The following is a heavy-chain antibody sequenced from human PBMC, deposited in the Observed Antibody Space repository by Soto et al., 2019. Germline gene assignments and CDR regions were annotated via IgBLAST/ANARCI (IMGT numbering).Heavy chain of an antibody. V-gene: IGHV1-69*01. CDR3: ARDLRRDGWFGELAPYYYYGMDV. CDR1: GGTFSSYA. D-gene: IGHD3-10*01. J-gene: IGHJ6*02. CDR2: IIPIFGTA. Sequence: QVQLVQSGAEVKKPGSSVKVSCKASGGTFSSYAIIWLRQAPGQGLEWMGGIIPIFGTANYAQKFQGRVTITADESTSTAYMELSSLRSEDTAVYYCARDLRRDGWFGELAPYYYYGMDVWGQGTTVTVSS.